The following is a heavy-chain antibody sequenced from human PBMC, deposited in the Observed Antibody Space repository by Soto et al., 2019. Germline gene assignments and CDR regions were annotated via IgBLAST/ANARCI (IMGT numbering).Heavy chain of an antibody. J-gene: IGHJ5*02. CDR2: IYYSGST. CDR1: GGSISSSSYY. V-gene: IGHV4-39*01. CDR3: AKTAGYDYVWGSSGLDP. Sequence: PSETLSLTCTVSGGSISSSSYYWGWIRQPPGKGLEWIGSIYYSGSTYYNPSLKSRVAISVDTSKNQFSLKLSSVTAADTAVYYCAKTAGYDYVWGSSGLDPWGQGTLVTVSS. D-gene: IGHD3-16*01.